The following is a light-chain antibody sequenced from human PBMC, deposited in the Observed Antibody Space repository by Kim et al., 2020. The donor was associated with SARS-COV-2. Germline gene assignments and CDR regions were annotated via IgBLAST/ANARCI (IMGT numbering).Light chain of an antibody. J-gene: IGKJ2*01. CDR3: QQYGSSPYT. V-gene: IGKV3-20*01. Sequence: LSPGERAPRSGRASQSVSSSYLVWYQQKPGQAPRLLIYGASSRATGIPDRFSGSGSGTDFTLTISRLEPEDFAVYYCQQYGSSPYTFGQGTKLEI. CDR1: QSVSSSY. CDR2: GAS.